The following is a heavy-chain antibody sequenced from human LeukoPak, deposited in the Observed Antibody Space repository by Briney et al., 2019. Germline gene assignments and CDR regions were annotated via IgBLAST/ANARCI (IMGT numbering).Heavy chain of an antibody. CDR1: GYTFTSYD. V-gene: IGHV1-8*01. CDR2: MNPNSGNT. J-gene: IGHJ5*02. D-gene: IGHD3-3*01. CDR3: ARVQEFGYDFWSGPTVFDP. Sequence: ASVKVSCKASGYTFTSYDINWVRQATGQGLEWMGWMNPNSGNTGYAQKFQGRVTMTRNTSICTAYMELSSLRSEDTAVYYCARVQEFGYDFWSGPTVFDPWGQGTLVTVSS.